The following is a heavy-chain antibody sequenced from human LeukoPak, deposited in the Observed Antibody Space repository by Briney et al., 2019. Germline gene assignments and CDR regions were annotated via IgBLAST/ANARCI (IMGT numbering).Heavy chain of an antibody. CDR2: ISGSGGST. D-gene: IGHD1-26*01. J-gene: IGHJ4*02. CDR3: AKVAEKIVGATRIDY. Sequence: PGGSLRLSCAASGFTFSSYAMSWVRQAPGKGLECVSAISGSGGSTYYADSVKGRFTISRDNSKNTLYLQMNSLRAEDTAVYYCAKVAEKIVGATRIDYWGQGTLVTVSS. CDR1: GFTFSSYA. V-gene: IGHV3-23*01.